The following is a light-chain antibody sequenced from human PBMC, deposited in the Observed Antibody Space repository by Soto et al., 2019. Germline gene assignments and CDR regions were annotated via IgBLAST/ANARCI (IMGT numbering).Light chain of an antibody. J-gene: IGKJ5*01. CDR2: GAS. CDR1: QSVINN. V-gene: IGKV3-15*01. CDR3: QQHNNWPPIT. Sequence: EIVLTQSPSTLSVSPGERATLSCRASQSVINNLAWYQQKPGQAPTLLISGASTRATGIPARFSGSGSGTEFTLTISSLQSEDIAVYYCQQHNNWPPITFGQGTRLEIK.